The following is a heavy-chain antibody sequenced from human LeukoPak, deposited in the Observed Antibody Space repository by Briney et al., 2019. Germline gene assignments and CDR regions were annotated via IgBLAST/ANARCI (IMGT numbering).Heavy chain of an antibody. D-gene: IGHD5-18*01. CDR2: ISSNGGST. CDR3: ARGRHTAMVHAVYYYYGMDV. J-gene: IGHJ6*02. CDR1: GFTFSSYA. V-gene: IGHV3-64*01. Sequence: GGSLRLSCAASGFTFSSYAMHWVRQAPGKGLEYVSAISSNGGSTYYANSVKGRFTISRDNSKNTLYLQMGSLRAEDMAVYYCARGRHTAMVHAVYYYYGMDVWGQGTTVTVSS.